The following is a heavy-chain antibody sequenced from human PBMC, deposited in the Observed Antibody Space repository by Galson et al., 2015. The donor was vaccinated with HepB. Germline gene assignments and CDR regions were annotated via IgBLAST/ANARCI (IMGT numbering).Heavy chain of an antibody. J-gene: IGHJ4*02. V-gene: IGHV4-34*12. CDR2: IIHTGIT. CDR3: ARAPYASVIPARPFDS. Sequence: SETLSLTCAVYGGSSSVYSWNWIRQSPGKGLEWIGEIIHTGITNYNPSLKSRVTISEDPSKNQFSLRLRSVTAADTSVYYCARAPYASVIPARPFDSWGQGTLVTVSS. D-gene: IGHD6-6*01. CDR1: GGSSSVYS.